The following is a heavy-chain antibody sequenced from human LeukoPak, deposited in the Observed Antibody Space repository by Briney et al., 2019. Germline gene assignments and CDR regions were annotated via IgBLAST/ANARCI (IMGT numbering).Heavy chain of an antibody. CDR1: GGSISSYY. V-gene: IGHV4-59*01. J-gene: IGHJ4*02. CDR2: IYYSGIT. Sequence: PSETLSLTCTVSGGSISSYYWSWIRQPPGKGLEWIGYIYYSGITNYNPSLKSRVTISVDTSKNQFSLNLRSVTAADTAVYYCAKGLTYFDYWGQGTLVTVSS. CDR3: AKGLTYFDY.